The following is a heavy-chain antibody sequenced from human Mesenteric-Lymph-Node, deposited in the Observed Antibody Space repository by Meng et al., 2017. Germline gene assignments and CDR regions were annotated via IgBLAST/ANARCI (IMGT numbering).Heavy chain of an antibody. J-gene: IGHJ4*02. CDR3: ARGGATPMIIKY. D-gene: IGHD3-10*01. CDR2: VYNNGVT. CDR1: GGSLSGYY. V-gene: IGHV4-34*02. Sequence: QVQLKQWGAEVLKPSETLSLTCAVYGGSLSGYYWSWIRQPPGKGLERMGEVYNNGVTKYSPSLRSRVVISIDTSKNQFSLNLRSVSAADTAMYYCARGGATPMIIKYWGPGTLVTVSS.